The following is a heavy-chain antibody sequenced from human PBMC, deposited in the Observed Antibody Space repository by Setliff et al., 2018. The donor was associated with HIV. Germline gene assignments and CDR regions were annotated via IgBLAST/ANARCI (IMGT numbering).Heavy chain of an antibody. D-gene: IGHD6-13*01. J-gene: IGHJ4*02. CDR3: ARGRMAAAGMFIPRALDY. Sequence: AASVKGSCKVSGDTFRNYAITWVRLAPGQGLEWMGEIMALFQRTQYAQKFQGRVTFTTDESTSTAYMELRSLRSDDTAIFYCARGRMAAAGMFIPRALDYWGQGTLVTVSS. CDR1: GDTFRNYA. V-gene: IGHV1-69*05. CDR2: IMALFQRT.